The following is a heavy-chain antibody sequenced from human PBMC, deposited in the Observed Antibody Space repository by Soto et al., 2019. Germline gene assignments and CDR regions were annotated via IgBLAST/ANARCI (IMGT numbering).Heavy chain of an antibody. CDR3: ASSGIVGREVNTWFNP. D-gene: IGHD3-22*01. CDR2: ISCRGST. CDR1: AGSITTSY. J-gene: IGHJ5*02. Sequence: SETLSLTCTVSAGSITTSYWSWIRQPLGKTLEWIGYISCRGSTNYNPSLKSRLTISIDTSKSQISLKLTSMTTADTAVYYCASSGIVGREVNTWFNPWGQGTLVPVSS. V-gene: IGHV4-59*01.